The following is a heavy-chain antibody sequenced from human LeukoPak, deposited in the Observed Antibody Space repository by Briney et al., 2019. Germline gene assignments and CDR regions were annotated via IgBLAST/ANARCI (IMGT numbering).Heavy chain of an antibody. D-gene: IGHD4-17*01. CDR2: ISYDGSNK. J-gene: IGHJ6*02. CDR1: GFTFSSYG. Sequence: GGSLRLSCAASGFTFSSYGMHWVRQAPGKGLEWVAVISYDGSNKYYADSVKGRFTISRENSKNTLYLQMNSLRAEDTAVYYCAKDHYGDYGYYYYGMDVWGQGTTVTVSS. V-gene: IGHV3-30*18. CDR3: AKDHYGDYGYYYYGMDV.